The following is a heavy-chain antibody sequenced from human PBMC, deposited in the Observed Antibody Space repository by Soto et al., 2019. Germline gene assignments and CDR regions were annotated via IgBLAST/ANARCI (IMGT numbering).Heavy chain of an antibody. V-gene: IGHV1-69*08. D-gene: IGHD3-10*01. CDR2: IIPFHGVT. CDR1: GGTFSPYT. J-gene: IGHJ4*02. Sequence: QVQLVQSGAEVKKPGSSVKVSCKASGGTFSPYTINWVRQAPGQGLEWMGRIIPFHGVTNYEQKFQCSVTITADKSTSTAYMELSGLRFEDTAMYYCTRDWEITVSTWSFGGFWGRGTLVTVSS. CDR3: TRDWEITVSTWSFGGF.